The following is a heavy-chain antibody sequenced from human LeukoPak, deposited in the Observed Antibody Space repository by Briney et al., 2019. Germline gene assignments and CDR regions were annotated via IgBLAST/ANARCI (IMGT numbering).Heavy chain of an antibody. CDR2: ISAYNGNT. Sequence: ASVKVSCKASGYTFTTYGISWVRQAPGQGLEWMGWISAYNGNTNYAQKLQGRVTMTTDTSTSTAYMELRSLRSGDTALYYCAGDASVLRGVKFEYFQHWGQGTLVTVSS. D-gene: IGHD3-10*01. V-gene: IGHV1-18*01. J-gene: IGHJ1*01. CDR1: GYTFTTYG. CDR3: AGDASVLRGVKFEYFQH.